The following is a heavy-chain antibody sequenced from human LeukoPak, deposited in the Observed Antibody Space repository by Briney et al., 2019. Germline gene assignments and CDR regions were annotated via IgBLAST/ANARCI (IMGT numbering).Heavy chain of an antibody. CDR1: GFTFSDQN. CDR3: AKDPVGPSTTGYFYGMEV. V-gene: IGHV3-23*01. CDR2: ISASGLTT. D-gene: IGHD1-26*01. J-gene: IGHJ6*02. Sequence: GGSLRLSCAASGFTFSDQNMDWVRQAPGKGLEWVSVISASGLTTKYADSVKGRFTISRDSSKNTLYLQMNILRAEDTAVYYCAKDPVGPSTTGYFYGMEVWGQGTTVTVSS.